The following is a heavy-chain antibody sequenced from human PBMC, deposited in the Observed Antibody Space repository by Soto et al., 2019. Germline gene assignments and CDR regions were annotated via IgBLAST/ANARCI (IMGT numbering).Heavy chain of an antibody. D-gene: IGHD2-2*01. CDR1: GGTFSSYA. Sequence: QVQLVQSGAEVKKPGSSVKVSCKASGGTFSSYAISWVRQAPGHGLEWMGGIIPISGTANYAQKFQGRVTITADESTSTAYMELSSLRSEDTAVYYCARSQGSSTSLEIYDYYYYGMDVWGQGTTVTVSS. J-gene: IGHJ6*02. V-gene: IGHV1-69*01. CDR3: ARSQGSSTSLEIYDYYYYGMDV. CDR2: IIPISGTA.